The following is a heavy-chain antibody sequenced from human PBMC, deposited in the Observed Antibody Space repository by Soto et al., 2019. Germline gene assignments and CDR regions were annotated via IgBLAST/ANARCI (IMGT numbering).Heavy chain of an antibody. D-gene: IGHD5-12*01. CDR1: GGSISSGGYS. CDR2: IYHSGRT. J-gene: IGHJ4*02. Sequence: PSETLSLTCAVSGGSISSGGYSWSWNRQPPGKGLEWIGYIYHSGRTYYNPSLKSRVTISVDMSKNHFSLKLNSVTAADTAVYYCAGGTDGKKVAYWGQGALVTVSS. V-gene: IGHV4-30-2*02. CDR3: AGGTDGKKVAY.